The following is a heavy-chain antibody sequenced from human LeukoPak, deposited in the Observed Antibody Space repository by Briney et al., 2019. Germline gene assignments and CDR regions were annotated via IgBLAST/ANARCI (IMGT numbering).Heavy chain of an antibody. V-gene: IGHV1-8*02. Sequence: GASVKVSCKASGYTFTSYGISWVRQATGQGLEWMGWMNPNSGNTGYAQKFQGRVTMTRNTSISTAYMELSSLRSEDTAVYYCASRIGGVVRGVHPPFDYWGQGTLVTVSS. CDR1: GYTFTSYG. J-gene: IGHJ4*02. D-gene: IGHD3-10*01. CDR2: MNPNSGNT. CDR3: ASRIGGVVRGVHPPFDY.